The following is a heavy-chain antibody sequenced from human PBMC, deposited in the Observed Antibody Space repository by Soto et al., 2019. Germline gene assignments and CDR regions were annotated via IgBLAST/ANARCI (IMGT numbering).Heavy chain of an antibody. CDR3: ARGEWELLPGYPPISPNYGMDV. D-gene: IGHD1-26*01. CDR2: IIPIFGTA. CDR1: GGTFSSYA. V-gene: IGHV1-69*06. Sequence: AASVKVSCKASGGTFSSYAISWVRQAPGQGLEWMGGIIPIFGTANYAQKFQGRVTITADKSTSTAYMELSSLRSEDTAVYYCARGEWELLPGYPPISPNYGMDVWGQGXTVTVS. J-gene: IGHJ6*02.